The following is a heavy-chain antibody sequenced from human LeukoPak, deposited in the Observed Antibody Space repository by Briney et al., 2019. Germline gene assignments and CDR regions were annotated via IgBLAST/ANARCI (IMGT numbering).Heavy chain of an antibody. Sequence: GASVKVSCKXSGGTFSSNAISWVRQAPGQGLEWMGRIIPIFDTANYAQKFQGRVTITADESTSTAYMELSSLRSEDTAVYYCARVRCSSTSCYSKGNFFDYWGQGTLVTVSS. J-gene: IGHJ4*02. CDR3: ARVRCSSTSCYSKGNFFDY. CDR1: GGTFSSNA. V-gene: IGHV1-69*13. D-gene: IGHD2-2*02. CDR2: IIPIFDTA.